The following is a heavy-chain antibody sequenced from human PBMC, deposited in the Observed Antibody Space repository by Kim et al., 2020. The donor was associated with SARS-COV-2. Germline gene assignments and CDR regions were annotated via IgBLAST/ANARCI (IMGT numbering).Heavy chain of an antibody. V-gene: IGHV4-28*01. Sequence: SETLSLTCAVSGYSISSSNWWGWIRQPPGKGLEWIGYIYYSGSTYYNPSLKSRVTMSVDTSKNQFSLKLSSVTAVDTAVYYCARTAYCGGDCYPVSFDYWGQGTLVTVSS. CDR2: IYYSGST. CDR3: ARTAYCGGDCYPVSFDY. J-gene: IGHJ4*02. CDR1: GYSISSSNW. D-gene: IGHD2-21*02.